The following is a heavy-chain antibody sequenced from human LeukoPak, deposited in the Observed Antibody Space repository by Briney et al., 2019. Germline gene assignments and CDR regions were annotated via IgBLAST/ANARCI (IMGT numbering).Heavy chain of an antibody. V-gene: IGHV1-46*01. CDR3: VRENNFNYKNFDY. J-gene: IGHJ4*02. CDR1: GFTFCSPW. Sequence: ASVKVSCKASGFTFCSPWMHWVRQAPGQGLEWLGLIDPTGFITVYAQRFQGRLSVTSDASAGTIYMELRSLTSEDTAVYFCVRENNFNYKNFDYWGPGTLVTVSS. D-gene: IGHD1-1*01. CDR2: IDPTGFIT.